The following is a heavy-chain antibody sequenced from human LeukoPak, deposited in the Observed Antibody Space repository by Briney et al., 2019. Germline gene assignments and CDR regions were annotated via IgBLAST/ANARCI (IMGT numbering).Heavy chain of an antibody. Sequence: GGSLRLSCAASGFTLSSYGMHWVRQAPGEGLEWVALVLYDGSNKYYADSVKGRFTISRDNSKNTLYLQMNSLRAEDTAVYYCAKVYGGNGNDAFDIWGQGTMVTVSS. V-gene: IGHV3-30*18. D-gene: IGHD4-23*01. CDR1: GFTLSSYG. CDR3: AKVYGGNGNDAFDI. J-gene: IGHJ3*02. CDR2: VLYDGSNK.